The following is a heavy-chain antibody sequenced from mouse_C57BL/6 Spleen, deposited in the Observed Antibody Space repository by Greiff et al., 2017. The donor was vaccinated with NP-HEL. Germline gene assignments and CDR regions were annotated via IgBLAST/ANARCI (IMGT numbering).Heavy chain of an antibody. CDR3: ARWYYYGSSYEYFDV. CDR1: GYTFTSYW. D-gene: IGHD1-1*01. CDR2: INPSNGGT. J-gene: IGHJ1*03. V-gene: IGHV1-53*01. Sequence: VQLQQPGTELVKPGASVKLSCKASGYTFTSYWMHWVKQRPGQGLEWIGNINPSNGGTNYNEKFKSKATLTVDKSSSTAYMQLSSLRSEYSAVYYFARWYYYGSSYEYFDVWGTGTTVTVSS.